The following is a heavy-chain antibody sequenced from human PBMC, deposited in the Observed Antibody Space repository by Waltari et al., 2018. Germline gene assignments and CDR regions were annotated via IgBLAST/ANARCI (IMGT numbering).Heavy chain of an antibody. CDR1: GFSLSTSGVG. CDR2: IYWNDDK. Sequence: QITLKESGPTLVKPTQTLTLTCTFSGFSLSTSGVGVGWISQPPGKALEWLALIYWNDDKRYSPSLKSRLTITKDTSKNQVVLTMTNMDPVDTATYYCAHVRYYYDSSGYHNWFDPWGQGTLVTVSS. CDR3: AHVRYYYDSSGYHNWFDP. J-gene: IGHJ5*02. D-gene: IGHD3-22*01. V-gene: IGHV2-5*01.